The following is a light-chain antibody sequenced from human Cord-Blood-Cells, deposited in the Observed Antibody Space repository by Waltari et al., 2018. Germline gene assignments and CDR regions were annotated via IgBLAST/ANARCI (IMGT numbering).Light chain of an antibody. V-gene: IGKV1-39*01. CDR3: QQSYSTPPT. Sequence: DIQMNQSPSSLSASVGDRVTITYRASQSISSYLNWYQQKPGKAPQLLIYSASSLQSRVPSRCSGSRAATKYSLIISSLQPEDFATYYCQQSYSTPPTFGQGTKLEIK. CDR2: SAS. CDR1: QSISSY. J-gene: IGKJ2*01.